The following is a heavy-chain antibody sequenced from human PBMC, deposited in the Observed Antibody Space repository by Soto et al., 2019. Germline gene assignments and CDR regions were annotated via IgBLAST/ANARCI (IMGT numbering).Heavy chain of an antibody. CDR2: IKQDGSEK. V-gene: IGHV3-7*01. Sequence: GGSLRLSCAASGFTFSSYWMSWVRQAPGKGLEWVANIKQDGSEKYYVDSVKGRFTISRDNAKNSLYLQMNSLRAEDTAVYYCAREQESYSNNFYYYHGMDVWGQGTTVTVSS. J-gene: IGHJ6*02. CDR1: GFTFSSYW. D-gene: IGHD4-4*01. CDR3: AREQESYSNNFYYYHGMDV.